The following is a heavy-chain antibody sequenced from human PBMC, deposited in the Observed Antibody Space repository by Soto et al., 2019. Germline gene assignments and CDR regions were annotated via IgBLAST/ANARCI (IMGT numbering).Heavy chain of an antibody. V-gene: IGHV3-21*01. D-gene: IGHD6-6*01. J-gene: IGHJ4*02. CDR2: ISSSSSYI. CDR3: ARADSSSLDY. CDR1: GFTFSSYS. Sequence: GGSLRLSCAASGFTFSSYSMNWVRQAPGKGLEWVSSISSSSSYIYYADSVKDRFTISRDNAKNSLYLQMNSLRAEDTAVYYCARADSSSLDYWGKGSLVTVSS.